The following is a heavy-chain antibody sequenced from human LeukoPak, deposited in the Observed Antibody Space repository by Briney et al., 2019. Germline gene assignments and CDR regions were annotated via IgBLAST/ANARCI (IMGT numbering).Heavy chain of an antibody. V-gene: IGHV5-51*01. CDR3: AKVKGVIKPNYFDY. CDR1: GYRFTSYW. D-gene: IGHD3-16*02. Sequence: GESLKISFKGSGYRFTSYWIGWVRPMPGKGLEWMGIIYPGDSDTRYSPSFQGQVTISADKSISTAYLQWSSLKASDTAMYYCAKVKGVIKPNYFDYWGQGTLVTVSS. J-gene: IGHJ4*02. CDR2: IYPGDSDT.